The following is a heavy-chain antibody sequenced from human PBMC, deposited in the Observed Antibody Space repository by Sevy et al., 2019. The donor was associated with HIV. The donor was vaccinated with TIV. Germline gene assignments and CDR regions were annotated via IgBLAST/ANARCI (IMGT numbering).Heavy chain of an antibody. V-gene: IGHV1-24*01. CDR1: VYTLTEFS. CDR2: FDHEDAKT. CDR3: AIPREYYSDSSGYFDN. J-gene: IGHJ4*02. Sequence: ASVKVSCKISVYTLTEFSIHWVRQVPGKGLEWMGSFDHEDAKTIYAQKFQGRVTMTEDTSTDTAYMELRSLRSEVTAMYYCAIPREYYSDSSGYFDNWGKGNLVTVSS. D-gene: IGHD3-22*01.